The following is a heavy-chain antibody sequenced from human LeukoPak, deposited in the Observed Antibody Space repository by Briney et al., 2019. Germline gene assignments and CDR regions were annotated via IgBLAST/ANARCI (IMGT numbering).Heavy chain of an antibody. J-gene: IGHJ6*03. CDR1: GYSSTTNYY. D-gene: IGHD1-26*01. CDR2: VYHNGET. Sequence: KPSENLSRTCTVSGYSSTTNYYWAWIRQSPGTGLEWIGSVYHNGETYYNPSLKSRVIISVDTSKNEFSLRLTSVTAADTAVYYCVTPRSWELSDMAVWGKGTTVIVSS. V-gene: IGHV4-38-2*02. CDR3: VTPRSWELSDMAV.